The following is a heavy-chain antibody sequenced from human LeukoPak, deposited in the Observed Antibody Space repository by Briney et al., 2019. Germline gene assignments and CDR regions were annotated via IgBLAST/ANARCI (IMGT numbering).Heavy chain of an antibody. D-gene: IGHD6-19*01. CDR1: GFTFSSFA. J-gene: IGHJ4*02. V-gene: IGHV3-23*01. CDR3: ARDLPGSGWAFHF. CDR2: ISEGGK. Sequence: PGGSLRLSCAASGFTFSSFAMSWVRQAPGKGLEWVSSISEGGKFYPNAVRGRVSISRDNSKNTLFLQMNSLRADDTAMYYCARDLPGSGWAFHFWGQGTLVTVSS.